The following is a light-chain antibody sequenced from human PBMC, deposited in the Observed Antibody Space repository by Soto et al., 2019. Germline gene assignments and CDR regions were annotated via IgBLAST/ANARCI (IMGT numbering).Light chain of an antibody. CDR2: AAS. CDR1: QTIDNY. J-gene: IGKJ4*01. V-gene: IGKV1-39*01. Sequence: DIQMTQSPSSLSASFGDRVTIFSGASQTIDNYLNCYQQKPGKAPKLVIFAASNLQSGVPSRFSGGGSGTDFTLTISSLQPEDFATYYCQQTYSQQNYGSPALTFGGGTKVEI. CDR3: QQTYSQQNYGSPALT.